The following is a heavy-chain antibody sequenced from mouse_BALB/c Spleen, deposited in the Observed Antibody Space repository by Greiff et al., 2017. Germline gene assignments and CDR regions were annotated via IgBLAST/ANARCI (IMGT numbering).Heavy chain of an antibody. CDR1: GFTFSSYA. CDR3: AYPTMITYWFAY. J-gene: IGHJ3*01. Sequence: VQLKESGGGLVKPGGSLKLSCAASGFTFSSYAMSWVRQTPEKRLEWVATISSGGSYTYYPDSVKGRFTISRDNAKNTLYLQMSSLRSEDTAMYYCAYPTMITYWFAYWGQGTLVTVSA. V-gene: IGHV5-9-3*01. CDR2: ISSGGSYT. D-gene: IGHD2-4*01.